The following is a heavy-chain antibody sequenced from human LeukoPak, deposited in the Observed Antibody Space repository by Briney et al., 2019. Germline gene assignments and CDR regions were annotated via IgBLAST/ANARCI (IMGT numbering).Heavy chain of an antibody. D-gene: IGHD1-14*01. Sequence: GRSLRLSCAASGFTFSSYAMHWVRQAPGKGLEWVAVISYDGSNKYYADSVKGRFTISRDNSKNTLYLQMNSLKTEDTAVYYCTTRRQDGWWGQGTLVTVS. J-gene: IGHJ4*02. V-gene: IGHV3-30*07. CDR1: GFTFSSYA. CDR2: ISYDGSNK. CDR3: TTRRQDGW.